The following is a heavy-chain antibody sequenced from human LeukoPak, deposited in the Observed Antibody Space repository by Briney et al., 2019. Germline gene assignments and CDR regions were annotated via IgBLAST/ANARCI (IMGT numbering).Heavy chain of an antibody. J-gene: IGHJ3*02. D-gene: IGHD6-13*01. CDR3: ARVSGMEAFDI. Sequence: GGSLRLSCAASGFTFSSYAMNWVRQAPGKGLEWVSSISISNSYMYYADSVKGRFTISRDNAKNSLYLQMNSLRAEDTAVYYCARVSGMEAFDIWGQGTMVTVSS. V-gene: IGHV3-21*01. CDR1: GFTFSSYA. CDR2: ISISNSYM.